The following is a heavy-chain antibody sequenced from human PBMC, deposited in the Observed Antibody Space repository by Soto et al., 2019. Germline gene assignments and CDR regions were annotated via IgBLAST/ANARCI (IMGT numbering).Heavy chain of an antibody. CDR3: ARDGDYYDSSGYYPGWYFDL. D-gene: IGHD3-22*01. CDR1: GFTFSSYA. Sequence: QVQLVESGGGVVQPGRSLRLSCAASGFTFSSYAMHWVRQAPGKGLEWVAVISYDGSNKYYADSVKGRFTISRDNSKNTLYLQMNSLRAEDTAVYYCARDGDYYDSSGYYPGWYFDLWGRGPLVTVSS. J-gene: IGHJ2*01. CDR2: ISYDGSNK. V-gene: IGHV3-30-3*01.